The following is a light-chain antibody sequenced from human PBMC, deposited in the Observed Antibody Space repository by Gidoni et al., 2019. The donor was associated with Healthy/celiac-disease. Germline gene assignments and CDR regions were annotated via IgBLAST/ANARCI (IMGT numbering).Light chain of an antibody. CDR1: SSNIGSNT. J-gene: IGLJ1*01. CDR2: SNN. V-gene: IGLV1-44*01. CDR3: AAWDDSLNGYV. Sequence: QSVLTPPPSASGTPGQRVTISCSGSSSNIGSNTVNWYQQPPGTAPKLLIYSNNQRPAAVPDRFSGSKSGTSASLAISGLQSEDEADYYCAAWDDSLNGYVFGTGTKVTVL.